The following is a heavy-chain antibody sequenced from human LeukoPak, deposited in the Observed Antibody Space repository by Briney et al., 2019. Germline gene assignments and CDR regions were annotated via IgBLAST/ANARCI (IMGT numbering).Heavy chain of an antibody. V-gene: IGHV3-30*02. J-gene: IGHJ3*02. CDR1: GFTFSSYG. D-gene: IGHD5-18*01. CDR2: IRYGGSNK. CDR3: AKLELAYVDTAMVFVRGDAFDI. Sequence: GGSLRLSCAASGFTFSSYGMHWVRQAPGKGLEWVAFIRYGGSNKYYADSVKGRFTISRDNSKNTLYLQMNSLSAEDTAVYYCAKLELAYVDTAMVFVRGDAFDIWGQGTMVTVSS.